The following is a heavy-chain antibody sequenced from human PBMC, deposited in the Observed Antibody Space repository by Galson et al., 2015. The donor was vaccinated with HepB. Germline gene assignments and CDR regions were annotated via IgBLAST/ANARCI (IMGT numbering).Heavy chain of an antibody. D-gene: IGHD4-17*01. V-gene: IGHV1-18*01. CDR1: GFTFNTHG. CDR2: ISAYNGNT. Sequence: SVKVSCKASGFTFNTHGISWVRQAPGQGLEWMGWISAYNGNTKYAQKFQGRVTMTTDTATSTAHMDLRGLRSDDTAVYYCARVIIGVTTFPRKYYYFYMDVWGKGTAVTVSS. CDR3: ARVIIGVTTFPRKYYYFYMDV. J-gene: IGHJ6*03.